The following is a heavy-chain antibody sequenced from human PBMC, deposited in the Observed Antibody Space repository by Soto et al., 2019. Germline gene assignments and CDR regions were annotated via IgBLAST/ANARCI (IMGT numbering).Heavy chain of an antibody. CDR1: GFTFSSYA. Sequence: LRLSCAASGFTFSSYAMSWVRQAPGKGLEWVSAISGSGGSTYYADSVKGRFTISRDNSKNTLYLQMNSLRAEDTAVYYCAKVEQQLVRSPFDYWGQGTLVTVSS. CDR2: ISGSGGST. CDR3: AKVEQQLVRSPFDY. J-gene: IGHJ4*02. V-gene: IGHV3-23*01. D-gene: IGHD6-13*01.